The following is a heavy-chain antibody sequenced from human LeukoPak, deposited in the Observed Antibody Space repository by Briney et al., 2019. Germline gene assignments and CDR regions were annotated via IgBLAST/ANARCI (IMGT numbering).Heavy chain of an antibody. Sequence: ASVKVSCKASGYTFTGYYMHWVRQAPGQGLEWMGWINPNSGGTNYAQKFQGRRTMTRDTSISTAYMELSRLRSDDTAVYYCASAGAQRDHYYYYMDVWGQGTPVTVSS. CDR2: INPNSGGT. D-gene: IGHD1-26*01. J-gene: IGHJ6*03. CDR1: GYTFTGYY. CDR3: ASAGAQRDHYYYYMDV. V-gene: IGHV1-2*02.